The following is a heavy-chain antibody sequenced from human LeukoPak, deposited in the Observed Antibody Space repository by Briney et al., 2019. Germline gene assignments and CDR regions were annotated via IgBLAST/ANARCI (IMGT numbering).Heavy chain of an antibody. D-gene: IGHD6-19*01. J-gene: IGHJ4*02. CDR3: ARSEQWLAQFDY. V-gene: IGHV3-33*01. CDR1: GFTFSSYG. Sequence: PGGSLRLSCAASGFTFSSYGMHWVRQAPGKGLEWVAVIWYGGSNKYYADSVKGRFTISRDTSKNTLYLQMNSLRAEDTAVYYCARSEQWLAQFDYWGQGTLVTVSS. CDR2: IWYGGSNK.